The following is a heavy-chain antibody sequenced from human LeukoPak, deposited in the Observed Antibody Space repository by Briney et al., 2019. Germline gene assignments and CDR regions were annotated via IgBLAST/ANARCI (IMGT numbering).Heavy chain of an antibody. V-gene: IGHV4-4*09. CDR2: IYTSGST. CDR3: ARTYSVSYWYFDL. J-gene: IGHJ2*01. Sequence: SETLSFTCTVSGGSISSYYWSWIRQPPGKGLEWIGYIYTSGSTNYNPSLKSRVTISVDTSKNQFSLKLSSVTAADTAVYYCARTYSVSYWYFDLWGRGTLVTVSS. CDR1: GGSISSYY. D-gene: IGHD6-13*01.